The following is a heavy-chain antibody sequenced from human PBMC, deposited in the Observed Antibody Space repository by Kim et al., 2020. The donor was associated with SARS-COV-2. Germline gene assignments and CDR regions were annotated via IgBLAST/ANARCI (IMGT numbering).Heavy chain of an antibody. D-gene: IGHD3-22*01. J-gene: IGHJ4*02. CDR2: ISSSSSYI. CDR1: GFTFSSYS. Sequence: GGSLRLSCAASGFTFSSYSMNWVRQAPGKGLEWVSSISSSSSYIYYADSVKGRFTISRDNAKNSLYLQMNSLRAEDTAVYYCARQDSSGYFDYWGQGTLVTVSS. CDR3: ARQDSSGYFDY. V-gene: IGHV3-21*04.